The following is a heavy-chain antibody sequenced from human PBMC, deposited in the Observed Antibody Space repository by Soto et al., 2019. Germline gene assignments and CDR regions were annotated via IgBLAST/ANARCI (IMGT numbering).Heavy chain of an antibody. V-gene: IGHV3-49*04. CDR1: GFIFGDYA. J-gene: IGHJ4*02. CDR2: ISSKAYGGTA. Sequence: PGGSLRLSCTASGFIFGDYAMNWVRQAPRKGLEWGGFISSKAYGGTAQYAASVKGRFTISSDESKGIAYLQINSLKTEDPAVYYCTREDYGANSGGFDYWGQGTLVTVSS. CDR3: TREDYGANSGGFDY. D-gene: IGHD4-17*01.